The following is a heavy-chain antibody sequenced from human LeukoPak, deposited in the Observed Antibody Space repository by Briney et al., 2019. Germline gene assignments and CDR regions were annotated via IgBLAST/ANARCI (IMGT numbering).Heavy chain of an antibody. J-gene: IGHJ4*02. Sequence: ASVKVSCKASGYTFTNFGINWVRQAPGQGLEWMGWISAYNGNTNYAQKLQGRVTMTTDTSTSTAYMELRSLRSDDTAVYYCARDSYGGVVTARNFDYWGQGTLVTVSS. CDR3: ARDSYGGVVTARNFDY. V-gene: IGHV1-18*01. D-gene: IGHD2-21*02. CDR2: ISAYNGNT. CDR1: GYTFTNFG.